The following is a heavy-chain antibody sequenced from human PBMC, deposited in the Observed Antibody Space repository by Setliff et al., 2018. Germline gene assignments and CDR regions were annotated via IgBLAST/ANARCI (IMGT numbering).Heavy chain of an antibody. D-gene: IGHD6-13*01. V-gene: IGHV2-5*01. Sequence: ESGPTLVNPTQTLTLTCTFSGFSLSTYAVGVGWIRQPPGKALEWLAVIYWNDEKRNSPSLRTRLTISKDTSKNQVVLTMTNMDPVDTGTYYCARIRASGSTIWFDPWGQGTLVTVSS. CDR1: GFSLSTYAVG. J-gene: IGHJ5*02. CDR3: ARIRASGSTIWFDP. CDR2: IYWNDEK.